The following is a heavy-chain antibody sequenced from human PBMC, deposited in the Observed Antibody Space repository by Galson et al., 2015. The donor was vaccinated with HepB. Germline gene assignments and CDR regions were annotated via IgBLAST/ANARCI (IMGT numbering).Heavy chain of an antibody. CDR3: ARQPTVTTTGYYFDY. V-gene: IGHV6-1*01. Sequence: CAISGDSVSSNSAAWNWIRQSPSRGLEWLGRTYYRSKWYNDYAVSVRSRITINPDTSKNQFSLQLNSVTPEDTAVYYCARQPTVTTTGYYFDYWGQGTLVTVSS. CDR1: GDSVSSNSAA. D-gene: IGHD4-17*01. CDR2: TYYRSKWYN. J-gene: IGHJ4*02.